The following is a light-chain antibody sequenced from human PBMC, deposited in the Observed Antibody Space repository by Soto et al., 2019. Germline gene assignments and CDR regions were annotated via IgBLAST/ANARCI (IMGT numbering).Light chain of an antibody. CDR3: QSCYRNLDARNV. J-gene: IGLJ1*01. CDR2: GDS. Sequence: QSVLTQPPSVSGAPGQRVTISCTGSGSNIGAGYDVHWYQHRPGTAPKLLVFGDSHRPSGVPDRFSGSKSGTSASLAITGLQAEDEGDDYCQSCYRNLDARNVFGTGTKLTVL. CDR1: GSNIGAGYD. V-gene: IGLV1-40*01.